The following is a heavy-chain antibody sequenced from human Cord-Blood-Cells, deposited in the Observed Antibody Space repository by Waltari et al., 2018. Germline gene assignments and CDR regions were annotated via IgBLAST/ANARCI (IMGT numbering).Heavy chain of an antibody. CDR2: ISGSVGST. V-gene: IGHV3-23*01. CDR1: GFTFSSYA. Sequence: EVQLLESGGGLVQPGGSLRLSCAASGFTFSSYAMSWVRQGPGKGLEWVSAISGSVGSTYYADSVKGRFTISRDNSKNTLYLQMNSLRAEDTAVYYCAKATRIREAFDIWGQGTMVTVSS. J-gene: IGHJ3*02. D-gene: IGHD3-22*01. CDR3: AKATRIREAFDI.